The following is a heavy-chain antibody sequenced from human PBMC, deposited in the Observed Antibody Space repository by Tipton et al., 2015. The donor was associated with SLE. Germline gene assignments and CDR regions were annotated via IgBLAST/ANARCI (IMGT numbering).Heavy chain of an antibody. V-gene: IGHV4-59*11. CDR3: ARDGPITIFGVVGGFDY. CDR1: GGSISSHY. J-gene: IGHJ4*02. CDR2: IYYSGST. D-gene: IGHD3-3*01. Sequence: TLSLTCTVSGGSISSHYWSWIRQPPGKGLEWIGYIYYSGSTNYNPSLKSRVTISVDTSKNQFSLKLSSVTAADTAVYYCARDGPITIFGVVGGFDYWGQGTLVTVSS.